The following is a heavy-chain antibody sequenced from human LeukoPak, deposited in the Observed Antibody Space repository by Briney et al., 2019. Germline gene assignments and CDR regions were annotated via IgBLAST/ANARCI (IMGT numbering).Heavy chain of an antibody. CDR3: AKGQELDDGVFDS. CDR1: GFTFSNYA. J-gene: IGHJ4*02. Sequence: GGSLRLSCAASGFTFSNYAINWVRQAPGKGLEWVSAVSGTGGSTYYADSVRGRFAISRDNSKNALFLQMNSLRVEDTAIYYCAKGQELDDGVFDSWGQGTLVTVSS. CDR2: VSGTGGST. D-gene: IGHD1-1*01. V-gene: IGHV3-23*01.